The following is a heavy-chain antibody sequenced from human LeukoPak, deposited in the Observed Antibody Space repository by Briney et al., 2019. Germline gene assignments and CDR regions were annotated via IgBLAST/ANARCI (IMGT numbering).Heavy chain of an antibody. Sequence: SETLSLTCTVSGGSVSSGSYCWSWIRQPPGKGLEWIGYIYYSGSTNYNPSLKSRVTISVDTSKNQFSLKLSSVTAADTAVYYCARDAAYGDYPFDYWGQGTLVTVSS. V-gene: IGHV4-61*01. CDR1: GGSVSSGSYC. CDR2: IYYSGST. D-gene: IGHD4-17*01. CDR3: ARDAAYGDYPFDY. J-gene: IGHJ4*02.